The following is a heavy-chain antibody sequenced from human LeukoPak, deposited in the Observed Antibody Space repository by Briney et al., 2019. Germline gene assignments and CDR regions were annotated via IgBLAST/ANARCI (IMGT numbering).Heavy chain of an antibody. D-gene: IGHD6-19*01. CDR3: ASSEQWLAHLDY. V-gene: IGHV3-21*01. Sequence: PGGSLRLSCAASGFTFSSYSMNWLRQAPGKGLEWVSSISSSSSYIYYADSVKGRFTISRDNAKNSLYLQMNSLRAEDTAVYHCASSEQWLAHLDYWGQGTLVTVSS. CDR1: GFTFSSYS. J-gene: IGHJ4*02. CDR2: ISSSSSYI.